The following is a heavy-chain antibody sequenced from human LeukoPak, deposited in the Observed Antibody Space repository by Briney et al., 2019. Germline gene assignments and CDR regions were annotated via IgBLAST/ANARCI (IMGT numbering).Heavy chain of an antibody. Sequence: GGSLRLSCSASGFPFSSYAMHWVRQAPGKGLEYVSAISDSGGSTYYADSVKGRFTISRDNAKNTLYLQMNSLRAEDTAVYYCASGPALAMAPWYYYGMDVWGQGTTVTVSS. V-gene: IGHV3-64*04. J-gene: IGHJ6*02. D-gene: IGHD5-18*01. CDR1: GFPFSSYA. CDR2: ISDSGGST. CDR3: ASGPALAMAPWYYYGMDV.